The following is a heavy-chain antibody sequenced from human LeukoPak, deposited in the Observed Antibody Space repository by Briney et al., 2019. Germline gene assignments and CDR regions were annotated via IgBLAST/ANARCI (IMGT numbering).Heavy chain of an antibody. V-gene: IGHV4-59*06. Sequence: SETLSLTCTVSGGSIRGDYWSWIRQPPGKGLECIGYIYYSGSTYYNPSLKSRVTISVDTSKNQFSLKLSSVTAADTAVYYCARSTAGILYWGQGTLVTVSS. J-gene: IGHJ4*02. CDR3: ARSTAGILY. CDR1: GGSIRGDY. CDR2: IYYSGST. D-gene: IGHD6-13*01.